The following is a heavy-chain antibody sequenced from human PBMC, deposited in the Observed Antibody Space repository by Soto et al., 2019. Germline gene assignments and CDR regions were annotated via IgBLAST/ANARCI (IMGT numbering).Heavy chain of an antibody. CDR2: IYYSGST. CDR1: GGSISSYY. J-gene: IGHJ5*02. V-gene: IGHV4-59*01. Sequence: SETLSLTCTVSGGSISSYYWSWIRQPPGKGLEWIGYIYYSGSTNYNPSLKSRVTISVDTSKNQFSLKLSSVTAADTAVYYCARGLNYVFWSGYYRPGGGFFGGSDPWGQGTLATVSP. D-gene: IGHD3-3*01. CDR3: ARGLNYVFWSGYYRPGGGFFGGSDP.